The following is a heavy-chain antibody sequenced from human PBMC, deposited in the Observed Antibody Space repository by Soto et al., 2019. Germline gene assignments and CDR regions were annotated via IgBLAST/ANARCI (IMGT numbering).Heavy chain of an antibody. CDR3: AKDRGGFARGWEYYDF. Sequence: VGSLRLSCAASGFAFSSYTMSWVRQTPGKGLEWVSSISASGGSTYYGDSLKGRFTISRDNSKNTLNLHIKSLGVEDSAVYYCAKDRGGFARGWEYYDFWGQGTQVTVSS. V-gene: IGHV3-23*01. D-gene: IGHD6-19*01. CDR1: GFAFSSYT. J-gene: IGHJ4*02. CDR2: ISASGGST.